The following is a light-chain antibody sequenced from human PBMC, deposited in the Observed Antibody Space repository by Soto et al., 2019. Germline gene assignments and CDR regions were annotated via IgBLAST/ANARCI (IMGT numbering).Light chain of an antibody. Sequence: DIQMTQSPSTLSASVGDGVTITCRASQNISVWLAWYQQRPGKAPKFLMYDASSLETGVPSRFSGSGSGTEFTLTIRSLQPDDSATYYCQQYDSSSPTFGQGTKLAIK. J-gene: IGKJ2*01. CDR1: QNISVW. CDR2: DAS. V-gene: IGKV1-5*01. CDR3: QQYDSSSPT.